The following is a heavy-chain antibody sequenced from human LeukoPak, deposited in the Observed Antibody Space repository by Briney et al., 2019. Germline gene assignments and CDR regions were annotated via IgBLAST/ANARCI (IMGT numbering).Heavy chain of an antibody. J-gene: IGHJ5*02. V-gene: IGHV3-33*01. CDR3: ARGNYGSGSYYQNNWFDP. Sequence: EGSLRLSCAASGFTFSSYGMHWVRQAPGKGLEWVAVIWYDGSNKYYADSVKGRFTISRDNSKNTLYLQMNSLRAEDTAVYYCARGNYGSGSYYQNNWFDPWGQGTLVTVSS. D-gene: IGHD3-10*01. CDR1: GFTFSSYG. CDR2: IWYDGSNK.